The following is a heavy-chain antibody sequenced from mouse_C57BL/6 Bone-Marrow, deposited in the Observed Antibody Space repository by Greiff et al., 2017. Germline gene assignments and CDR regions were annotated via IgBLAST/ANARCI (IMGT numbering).Heavy chain of an antibody. CDR1: GFTFSSYA. J-gene: IGHJ4*01. V-gene: IGHV5-4*01. CDR3: AREYYYAMDY. CDR2: FSDGGSYT. Sequence: EVKLMESGGGLVKPGGSLKLSCAASGFTFSSYAMSWVRQTPEKRLEWVATFSDGGSYTYYPDNVKGRFTISRDNAKNNLYLQVSHLKSEDTAMYYCAREYYYAMDYWGQGTSVTVSS.